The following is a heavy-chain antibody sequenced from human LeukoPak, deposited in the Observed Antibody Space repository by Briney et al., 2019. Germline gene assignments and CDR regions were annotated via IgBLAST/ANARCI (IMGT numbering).Heavy chain of an antibody. CDR2: IYHSGST. CDR3: ARHHVLEWLLNWFDP. D-gene: IGHD3-3*01. V-gene: IGHV4-30-2*03. CDR1: GGSISSGGYY. Sequence: SETLSLTCTVSGGSISSGGYYWSWIRQPPGKGLEWIGYIYHSGSTYYNPSLKSRVTISVDTSKNQFSLKLSSVTAADTAVYYCARHHVLEWLLNWFDPWGQGTLVTVSS. J-gene: IGHJ5*02.